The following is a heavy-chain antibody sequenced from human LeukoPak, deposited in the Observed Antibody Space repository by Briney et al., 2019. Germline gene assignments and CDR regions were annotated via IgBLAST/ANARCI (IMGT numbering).Heavy chain of an antibody. Sequence: GSSLRLSCAASAFTFRSYGMHWVRQAPGKGLEWVAVISYDANFKNYADSVKGRFTISRDNSKNTLYLQMNSLRGEDTAVYYCAKDRHPARTDGYYYDYWGQGTPVTVSS. CDR2: ISYDANFK. CDR1: AFTFRSYG. CDR3: AKDRHPARTDGYYYDY. D-gene: IGHD3-3*01. J-gene: IGHJ4*02. V-gene: IGHV3-30*18.